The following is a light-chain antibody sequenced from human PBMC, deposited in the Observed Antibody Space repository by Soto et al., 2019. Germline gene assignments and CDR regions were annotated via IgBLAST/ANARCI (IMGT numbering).Light chain of an antibody. CDR2: KAS. CDR3: QQDSSYWT. CDR1: QSISSW. J-gene: IGKJ1*01. Sequence: DIQMTPSPSTLSASAGARVTIPCRASQSISSWLAWYQQKPGKAPKLLIYKASSLESRVPSRFSGSGSGTEFTLTISRLHPDDFATYYRQQDSSYWTFGQGTKVDIK. V-gene: IGKV1-5*03.